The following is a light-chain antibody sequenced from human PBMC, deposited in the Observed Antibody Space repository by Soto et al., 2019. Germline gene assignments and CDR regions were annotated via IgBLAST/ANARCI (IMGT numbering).Light chain of an antibody. CDR2: DAY. Sequence: AIQMTQSPSSLSASVGDRVTITCRASQGIRNDLGWYRQKPGKAPKLMIYDAYSLESGVPSRFSGRRSGTEFTLTIANLQLEDAATYFCQQAYTFPWTLGLGTKVDIK. CDR3: QQAYTFPWT. J-gene: IGKJ1*01. V-gene: IGKV1-6*01. CDR1: QGIRND.